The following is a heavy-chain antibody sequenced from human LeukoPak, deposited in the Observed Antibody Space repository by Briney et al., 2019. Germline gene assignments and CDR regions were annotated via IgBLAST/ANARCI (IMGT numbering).Heavy chain of an antibody. CDR3: ARGSHRGYCTTSNCYTVDY. CDR2: MNPDSGNT. CDR1: RYTFTSYD. J-gene: IGHJ4*01. Sequence: ASVKVSCKAARYTFTSYDINWVRQAPGQGLAWMGWMNPDSGNTGNAKKFQGRVSMTTNTSISTAYMELGGLTSDDTAVYFCARGSHRGYCTTSNCYTVDYWGQGTLVSVSS. V-gene: IGHV1-8*01. D-gene: IGHD2-2*02.